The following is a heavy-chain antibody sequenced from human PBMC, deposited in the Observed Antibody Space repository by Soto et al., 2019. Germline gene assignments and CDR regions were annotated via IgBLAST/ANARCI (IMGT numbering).Heavy chain of an antibody. V-gene: IGHV3-66*01. J-gene: IGHJ6*03. CDR3: ARRGVVSPRYYYYMDV. D-gene: IGHD3-3*01. Sequence: HPGGSLRLSCAASGFTVSSNYMSWVRQAPGKGLEWVSVIYSGGSTYYADSVKGRFTISRDNSKNTLYLQMNSLRAEDTAVYYCARRGVVSPRYYYYMDVWGKGTTVTVSS. CDR2: IYSGGST. CDR1: GFTVSSNY.